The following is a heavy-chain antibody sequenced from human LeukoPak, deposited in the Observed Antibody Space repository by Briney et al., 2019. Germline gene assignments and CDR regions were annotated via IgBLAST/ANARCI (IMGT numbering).Heavy chain of an antibody. V-gene: IGHV4-34*01. J-gene: IGHJ4*02. Sequence: SETLSLTFAFYGGSFSGYYWSWIRQPPGKGLEWIGEINHSGSTNYNPSLKSRVTISVDTSKNQFSLKLSSVTGADTAVYYCASAWWTGGGYWGQGTLVTVSS. CDR1: GGSFSGYY. CDR2: INHSGST. D-gene: IGHD2-15*01. CDR3: ASAWWTGGGY.